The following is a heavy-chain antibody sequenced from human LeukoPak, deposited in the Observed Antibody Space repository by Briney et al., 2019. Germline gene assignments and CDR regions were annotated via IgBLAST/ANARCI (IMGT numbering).Heavy chain of an antibody. V-gene: IGHV3-7*01. D-gene: IGHD6-19*01. CDR3: AKDRGDSSGYYFHY. CDR2: IKQDGSEK. Sequence: PGGSLRLSCAASGFTFSSYWMSWVRQAPGKGLEWVANIKQDGSEKYYVDSVKGRFTISRDNSKNTLYLQMNSLRAEDTAVYFCAKDRGDSSGYYFHYWGQGTLVTVSS. CDR1: GFTFSSYW. J-gene: IGHJ4*02.